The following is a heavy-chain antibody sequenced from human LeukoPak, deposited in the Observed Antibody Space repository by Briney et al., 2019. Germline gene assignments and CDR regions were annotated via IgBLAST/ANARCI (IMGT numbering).Heavy chain of an antibody. CDR3: AKAGDYDYIWGSYRIFDY. D-gene: IGHD3-16*02. V-gene: IGHV3-23*01. J-gene: IGHJ4*02. CDR2: ISGSGGST. CDR1: QFTFSNYD. Sequence: PGGSLRLSCAASQFTFSNYDMSWVRQAPGKGLEWVSAISGSGGSTYYADPVKGRFTIPRDNSKNTLYLQMNSLRAEDTAVYYCAKAGDYDYIWGSYRIFDYWGQGTLVTVSS.